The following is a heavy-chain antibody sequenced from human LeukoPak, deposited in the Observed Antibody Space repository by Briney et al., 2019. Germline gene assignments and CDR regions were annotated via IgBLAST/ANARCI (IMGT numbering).Heavy chain of an antibody. CDR3: ARGQDIVVVPAASLTFDP. J-gene: IGHJ5*02. CDR1: GYTFTSYD. CDR2: MNPNSGNT. D-gene: IGHD2-2*01. Sequence: GASVKVSCKASGYTFTSYDINWVRQATGQGLEWMGWMNPNSGNTGYAQKFQGRVTVTRNTSISTAYMELSSLRSEDTAVYYCARGQDIVVVPAASLTFDPWGQGTLVTVSS. V-gene: IGHV1-8*01.